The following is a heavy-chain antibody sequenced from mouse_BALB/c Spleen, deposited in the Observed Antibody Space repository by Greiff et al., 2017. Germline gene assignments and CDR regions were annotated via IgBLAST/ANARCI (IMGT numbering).Heavy chain of an antibody. Sequence: EVQLVESGGGLVKPGGSLKLSCAASGFTFSSYAMSWVRQTPEKRLEWVASISSGGSTYYPDSVKGRFTISRDNARNILYLQMSSLRSEDTAMYYCARGGRIYYDYDDGAWFAYWGQGTLVTVSA. CDR1: GFTFSSYA. CDR2: ISSGGST. D-gene: IGHD2-4*01. V-gene: IGHV5-6-5*01. CDR3: ARGGRIYYDYDDGAWFAY. J-gene: IGHJ3*01.